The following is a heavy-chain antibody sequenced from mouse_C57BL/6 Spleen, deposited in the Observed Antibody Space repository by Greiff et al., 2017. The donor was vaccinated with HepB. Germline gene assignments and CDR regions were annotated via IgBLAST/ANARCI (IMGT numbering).Heavy chain of an antibody. J-gene: IGHJ3*01. CDR1: GYTFTSYW. CDR3: ARSLYGSSWGFAY. V-gene: IGHV1-7*01. CDR2: INPSSGYT. Sequence: QVQLQQSGAELAKPGASVKLSCKASGYTFTSYWMHWVKQRPGQGLEWIGYINPSSGYTKYNQKFKDKATLTADKSSSTAYMQLSSLTYEDSAVYYCARSLYGSSWGFAYWGQGTLVTVSA. D-gene: IGHD1-1*01.